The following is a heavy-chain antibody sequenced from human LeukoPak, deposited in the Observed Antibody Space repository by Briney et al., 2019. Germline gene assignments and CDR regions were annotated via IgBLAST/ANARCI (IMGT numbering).Heavy chain of an antibody. CDR2: IIPIFGTA. D-gene: IGHD3-10*01. CDR1: GGTFSSYA. V-gene: IGHV1-69*01. Sequence: GSSVKVSCKASGGTFSSYAISWVRQAPGQGLEWMGGIIPIFGTANYAQKFQGRVTITADESTSTAYMELSSLRSEDTAVYYCARTDYYGSGSYKFDPWGQGTLVTVSS. CDR3: ARTDYYGSGSYKFDP. J-gene: IGHJ5*02.